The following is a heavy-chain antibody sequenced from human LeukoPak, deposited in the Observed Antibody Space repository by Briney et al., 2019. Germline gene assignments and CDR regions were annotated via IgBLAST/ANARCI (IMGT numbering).Heavy chain of an antibody. CDR1: GGTFSSYA. V-gene: IGHV1-69*04. D-gene: IGHD1-20*01. CDR2: IIPILGIA. Sequence: ASVKVSCKASGGTFSSYAISWVRQAPGQGLEWMGRIIPILGIANYAQKLQGRVTMTTDTSTSTAYMEPRSLRSDDTAVYYCASEEGITGTPRGGFDPWGQGTLVTVSS. CDR3: ASEEGITGTPRGGFDP. J-gene: IGHJ5*02.